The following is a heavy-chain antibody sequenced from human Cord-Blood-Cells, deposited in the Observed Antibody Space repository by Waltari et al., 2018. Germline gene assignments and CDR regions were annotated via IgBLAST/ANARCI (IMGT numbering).Heavy chain of an antibody. V-gene: IGHV4-39*01. Sequence: QLQLQESGPGLVKPSETLSLTCTVSGGSISSSSYYWGWIRQPPGKGLEWIGSIYYSGNTYYNPSLKSRVTISVDTSKNQFSLKLSSVTAADTAVYYCAGPANWNYYFDYWGQGTLVTVSS. CDR2: IYYSGNT. CDR3: AGPANWNYYFDY. J-gene: IGHJ4*02. D-gene: IGHD1-7*01. CDR1: GGSISSSSYY.